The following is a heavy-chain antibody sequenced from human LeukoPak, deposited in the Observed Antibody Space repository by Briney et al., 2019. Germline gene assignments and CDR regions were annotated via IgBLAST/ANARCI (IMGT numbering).Heavy chain of an antibody. Sequence: GGSLRLSCAASGFTFSSYSMNWVRQAPGEGLEWVSSISSSSSYIYYADSVKGRFTISRDNAKNSLYLQMNSLRAEDTAVYYCARERGSGYPEFDYWGQGTLVTVSS. CDR2: ISSSSSYI. CDR1: GFTFSSYS. CDR3: ARERGSGYPEFDY. V-gene: IGHV3-21*01. J-gene: IGHJ4*02. D-gene: IGHD5-12*01.